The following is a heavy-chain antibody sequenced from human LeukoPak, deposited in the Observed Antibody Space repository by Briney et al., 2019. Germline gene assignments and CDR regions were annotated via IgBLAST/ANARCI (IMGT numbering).Heavy chain of an antibody. CDR3: TTLRSGYSYGTYYYYYYMDV. V-gene: IGHV3-15*01. J-gene: IGHJ6*03. Sequence: GGSLRLSCAASGFTFSNTWMSWVRQAPGKGLEWVGRIKSKTDGGTTDYAAPERGRFSISRDDSKNTLYLQMNSLKTEDTAVYYCTTLRSGYSYGTYYYYYYMDVWGKGTTVTISS. CDR2: IKSKTDGGTT. D-gene: IGHD5-18*01. CDR1: GFTFSNTW.